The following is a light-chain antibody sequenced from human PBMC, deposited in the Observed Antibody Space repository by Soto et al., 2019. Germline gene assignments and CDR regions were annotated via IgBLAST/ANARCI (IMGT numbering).Light chain of an antibody. V-gene: IGKV3-15*01. CDR1: QSVSSN. Sequence: EIVMTQSPATLSVSPGERATLSCRASQSVSSNLAWYQQKPGQAPRLLIYGASTRATGFPARFSGSGSGTEFTLTISSLQSEDFAVYYCQQYNNWLFTFGPGTKVDIK. CDR3: QQYNNWLFT. J-gene: IGKJ3*01. CDR2: GAS.